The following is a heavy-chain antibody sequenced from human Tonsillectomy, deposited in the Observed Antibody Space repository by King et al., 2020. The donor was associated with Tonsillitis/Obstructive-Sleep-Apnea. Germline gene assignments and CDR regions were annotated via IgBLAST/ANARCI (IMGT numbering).Heavy chain of an antibody. CDR2: IFSNDEK. V-gene: IGHV2-26*01. CDR3: ARARITIFGGAYYMDV. D-gene: IGHD3-3*01. CDR1: GFSLSNARMG. Sequence: TLKESGPVLVKPTETLTLTCTVSGFSLSNARMGVSWIRQPPGKALEWLAHIFSNDEKSYSTSLKSKLTISKDTPKSQVVLTMTKLDPVDTATYYCARARITIFGGAYYMDVWGIGATVTVSS. J-gene: IGHJ6*03.